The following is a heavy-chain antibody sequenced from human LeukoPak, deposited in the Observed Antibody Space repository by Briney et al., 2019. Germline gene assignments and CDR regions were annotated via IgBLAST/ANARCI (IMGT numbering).Heavy chain of an antibody. V-gene: IGHV4-59*08. CDR3: AGGSYDYIWGSYSP. CDR1: GGSISSYY. CDR2: IYYSGST. D-gene: IGHD3-16*01. J-gene: IGHJ5*02. Sequence: PSETLSLTCTVSGGSISSYYWSWIRQPPGKGLEWIGYIYYSGSTNYNPSLKSRVTISVDTSKNQFSLKLSSVTAADTAVYYCAGGSYDYIWGSYSPWGQGALVTVSS.